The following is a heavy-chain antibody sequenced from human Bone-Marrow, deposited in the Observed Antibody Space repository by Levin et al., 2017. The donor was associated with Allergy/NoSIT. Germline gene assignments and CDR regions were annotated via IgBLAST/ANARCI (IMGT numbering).Heavy chain of an antibody. D-gene: IGHD2/OR15-2a*01. V-gene: IGHV3-21*01. J-gene: IGHJ3*02. CDR2: ISSIGTDL. CDR3: ARGIIGDVRVAHREAFDI. Sequence: GGSLRLSCTVSGFTFSLYSMNWVRQAPGKGLEWVSSISSIGTDLYNADSVKGRFTISRDNPKNSLNLQMGSLRAEDTVVYYCARGIIGDVRVAHREAFDIWGQGTMVT. CDR1: GFTFSLYS.